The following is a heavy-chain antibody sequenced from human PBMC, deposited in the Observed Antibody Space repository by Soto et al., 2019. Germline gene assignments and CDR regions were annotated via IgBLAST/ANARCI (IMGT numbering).Heavy chain of an antibody. CDR3: AKGSFAGPRTVPFDY. J-gene: IGHJ4*02. V-gene: IGHV3-23*01. CDR2: ISGSGGST. CDR1: GFTFSSYA. D-gene: IGHD1-1*01. Sequence: GGSLRLSCAASGFTFSSYAMSWVRQAPGKGLEWVSAISGSGGSTYYADSVKGRSTISRDNSKNTLYLQMNSLRAEDTAVYYCAKGSFAGPRTVPFDYWGQGTLVTVSS.